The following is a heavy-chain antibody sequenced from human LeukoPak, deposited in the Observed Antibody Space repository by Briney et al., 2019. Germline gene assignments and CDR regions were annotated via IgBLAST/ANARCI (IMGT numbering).Heavy chain of an antibody. CDR3: AKEVSGSYYGDY. CDR2: IRYDGSNK. V-gene: IGHV3-30*02. J-gene: IGHJ4*02. D-gene: IGHD1-26*01. CDR1: GFTFSSYG. Sequence: PGGSLKLSCAASGFTFSSYGMHWVRQAPGKGLEWVAFIRYDGSNKYYADPVKGRFTISRDNSKNTLYLQMNSLRAEDTAVYYCAKEVSGSYYGDYWSQGTLVTVSS.